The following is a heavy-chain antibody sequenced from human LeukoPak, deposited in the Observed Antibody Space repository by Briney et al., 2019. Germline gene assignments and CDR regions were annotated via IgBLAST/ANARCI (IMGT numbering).Heavy chain of an antibody. CDR1: CVSLSSGTYY. J-gene: IGHJ6*04. V-gene: IGHV4-61*01. CDR3: ARKYCSRTSSYFGYYYYGMDV. CDR2: IYYSGRT. D-gene: IGHD2-2*01. Sequence: PSETLSLTCTVSCVSLSSGTYYWSWIRQPPGKGLGWIGYIYYSGRTNYNPSLNSRVTISVDTSKIQSPLKVSSVTAAAPGVYYCARKYCSRTSSYFGYYYYGMDVWGKGTTVTVSS.